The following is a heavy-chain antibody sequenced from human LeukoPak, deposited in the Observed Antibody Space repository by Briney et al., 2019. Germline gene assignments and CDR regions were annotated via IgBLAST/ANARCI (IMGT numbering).Heavy chain of an antibody. CDR1: GYTFTWYG. D-gene: IGHD4-23*01. CDR2: ISTYNGNT. Sequence: GASVKVSCKASGYTFTWYGISWVRQAPGQGLEWMGWISTYNGNTKYAQKVQDRVTMTTDTSTNTAYMELRSLKSDDTAVYYCARDDYGGNSGLFDNWGQGTLVTVSS. CDR3: ARDDYGGNSGLFDN. V-gene: IGHV1-18*01. J-gene: IGHJ4*02.